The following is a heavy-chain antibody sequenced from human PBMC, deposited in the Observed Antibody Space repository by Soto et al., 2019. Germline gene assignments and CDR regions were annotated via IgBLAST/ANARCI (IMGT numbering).Heavy chain of an antibody. CDR2: ISYDGSSK. CDR1: GFTFSSYA. CDR3: AGSIAARPFDY. J-gene: IGHJ4*02. V-gene: IGHV3-30*04. Sequence: GGSLRLSCAASGFTFSSYAMHWVRQAPGKGLEWVAVISYDGSSKYYADSVKGRFTISRDNSKNTLYLQMNSLRAEDTAVYYCAGSIAARPFDYWGQGTLVTVSS. D-gene: IGHD6-6*01.